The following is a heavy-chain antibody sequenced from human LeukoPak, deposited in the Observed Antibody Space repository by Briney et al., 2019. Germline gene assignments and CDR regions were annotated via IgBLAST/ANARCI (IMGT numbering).Heavy chain of an antibody. Sequence: SETLSLTCTVSGGSISSYYWSWIRQPPGKGLEWIGYIYYSGSTNYNPSLKSRVTISVETSKNQFSLKLSSVTAADTAVYYCARGYCSSTSCYAFGAFDIWGQGTMVTVSS. D-gene: IGHD2-2*01. J-gene: IGHJ3*02. CDR2: IYYSGST. V-gene: IGHV4-59*01. CDR3: ARGYCSSTSCYAFGAFDI. CDR1: GGSISSYY.